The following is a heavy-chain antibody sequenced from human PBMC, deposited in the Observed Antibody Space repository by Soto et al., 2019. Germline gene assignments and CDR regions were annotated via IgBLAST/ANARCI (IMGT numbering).Heavy chain of an antibody. CDR2: IFSSGTT. Sequence: SETLSLTCPVSGYCISRGNKYLYWIRQPPGKGLEWIGYIFSSGTTYYNPSLKSRLTMSLDASQNQFSLKLNSLTDADTAVYFCARVPSTFDYYYAMDVWGQGTTVTVSS. CDR3: ARVPSTFDYYYAMDV. CDR1: GYCISRGNKY. J-gene: IGHJ6*02. V-gene: IGHV4-30-4*01. D-gene: IGHD3-16*01.